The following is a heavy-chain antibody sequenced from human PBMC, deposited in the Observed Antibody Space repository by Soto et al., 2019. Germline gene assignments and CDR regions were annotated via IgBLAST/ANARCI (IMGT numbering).Heavy chain of an antibody. D-gene: IGHD3-10*01. V-gene: IGHV4-59*08. Sequence: SETLSLTCTVSGGSISSYYWIWIRQPPGKGLEWIGYIYYSGSTNYNPSLKSRVTISVDTSKNQFSLKLSSVTAADTAVYYCARLRHYGSGSYYYYYYYYMDVWGKGTTVTVS. CDR2: IYYSGST. CDR1: GGSISSYY. J-gene: IGHJ6*03. CDR3: ARLRHYGSGSYYYYYYYYMDV.